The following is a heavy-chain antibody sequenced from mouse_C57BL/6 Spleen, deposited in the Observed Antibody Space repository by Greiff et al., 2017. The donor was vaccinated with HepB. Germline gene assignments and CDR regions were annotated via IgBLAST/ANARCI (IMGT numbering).Heavy chain of an antibody. CDR1: GYTFTSYW. D-gene: IGHD2-2*01. Sequence: VQVVESGAELVKPGASVKMSCKASGYTFTSYWITWVKQRPGQGLEWIGDIYPGSGSTNYNEKFKSKATLTVDTSSSTAYMQLSSLTSEDSAVYYCARSRFYGYEGAWFAYWGQGTLVTVSA. V-gene: IGHV1-55*01. J-gene: IGHJ3*01. CDR3: ARSRFYGYEGAWFAY. CDR2: IYPGSGST.